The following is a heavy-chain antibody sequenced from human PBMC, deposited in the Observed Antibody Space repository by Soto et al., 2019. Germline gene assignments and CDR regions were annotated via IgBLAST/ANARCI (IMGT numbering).Heavy chain of an antibody. J-gene: IGHJ3*02. CDR2: ISFDGSNQ. CDR1: GFQFNAYG. D-gene: IGHD1-1*01. Sequence: GGSLRLSCEASGFQFNAYGIHWVRQAPGNGLEWVAVISFDGSNQYYEESVKGRFTISRDNSKNTLYLQMDSLRAEDTAVYFCVKAGTMAGTGTTPRSFDIWGRGTMVTVSS. V-gene: IGHV3-30*18. CDR3: VKAGTMAGTGTTPRSFDI.